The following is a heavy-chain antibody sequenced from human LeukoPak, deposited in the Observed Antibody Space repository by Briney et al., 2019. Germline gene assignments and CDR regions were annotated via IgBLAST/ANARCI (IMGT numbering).Heavy chain of an antibody. CDR3: ASLGYCSSTSGSYFDY. CDR1: GFTFSDYY. D-gene: IGHD2-2*01. Sequence: GGSLRLSCAASGFTFSDYYMSWIRQAPGKGLEWVSYISSSGSTIYYADSVKGRFTISRDNAKNSLYLQMNSLRAEDTAVYYCASLGYCSSTSGSYFDYWGQGTLVTVSS. V-gene: IGHV3-11*01. CDR2: ISSSGSTI. J-gene: IGHJ4*02.